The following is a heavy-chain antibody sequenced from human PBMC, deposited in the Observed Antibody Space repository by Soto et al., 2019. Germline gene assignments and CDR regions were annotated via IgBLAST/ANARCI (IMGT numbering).Heavy chain of an antibody. CDR2: ISAGGGST. J-gene: IGHJ6*02. CDR1: GFTSSRHA. CDR3: AEGITGTTYYYGMDV. D-gene: IGHD1-7*01. V-gene: IGHV3-23*01. Sequence: HPGGSLRLSCAASGFTSSRHAMSWVRQAPGKGLEWVSGISAGGGSTYYADSVKGRFTISRDNSKNTLYLQMNSLRAEDTAVYYCAEGITGTTYYYGMDVWGQGTTVTVSS.